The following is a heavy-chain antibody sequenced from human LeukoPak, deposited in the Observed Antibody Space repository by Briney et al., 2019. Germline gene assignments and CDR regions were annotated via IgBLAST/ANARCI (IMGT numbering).Heavy chain of an antibody. V-gene: IGHV3-7*03. CDR1: GFTFSSYW. CDR2: IKQDGSEK. J-gene: IGHJ4*02. D-gene: IGHD6-13*01. CDR3: ARDLTLNIAGGYYFDY. Sequence: GGSLRLSCAASGFTFSSYWMSWVRQAPGKGLEWVANIKQDGSEKYYEDSVKGRFTISRDNAKNSLYLQMNSLRAEDTAVYYCARDLTLNIAGGYYFDYWGQGTLVTVSS.